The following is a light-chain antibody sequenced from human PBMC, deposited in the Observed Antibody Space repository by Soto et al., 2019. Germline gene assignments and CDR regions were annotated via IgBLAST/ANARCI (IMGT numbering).Light chain of an antibody. CDR2: AAS. V-gene: IGKV1-27*01. CDR1: QGISNS. CDR3: QKYNSAPWT. Sequence: DIQMTQSPSSLSASVGDRVTITCRASQGISNSLAWYQQKPGRVPKLLIYAASTWQSGVPSRFSGSGSGTDFTLTISSLQPEDVATYYCQKYNSAPWTFGQGTKVEIK. J-gene: IGKJ1*01.